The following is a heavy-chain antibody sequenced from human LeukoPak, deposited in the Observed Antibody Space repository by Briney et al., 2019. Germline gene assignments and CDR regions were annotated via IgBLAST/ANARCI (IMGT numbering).Heavy chain of an antibody. Sequence: SQTLSLTCAISGDSISSNDAAWYWLRQSPSRGLEWLGRTYYRSKWSSDYAVSVKSRIAINSDTSRNQISLQLNSVTPEDTAVYYCAYWTQRWGPGLLVTVSS. CDR2: TYYRSKWSS. CDR1: GDSISSNDAA. V-gene: IGHV6-1*01. CDR3: AYWTQR. D-gene: IGHD3/OR15-3a*01. J-gene: IGHJ4*02.